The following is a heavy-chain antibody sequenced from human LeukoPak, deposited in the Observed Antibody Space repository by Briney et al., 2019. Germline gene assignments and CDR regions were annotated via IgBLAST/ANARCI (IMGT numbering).Heavy chain of an antibody. D-gene: IGHD3-22*01. J-gene: IGHJ3*02. CDR2: ISAYNGNT. V-gene: IGHV1-18*01. CDR1: GYTFTSYG. CDR3: ARDLGYYDSSGYYPRPFDI. Sequence: ASVKVSCKASGYTFTSYGISWVRQAPGQGLEWMGWISAYNGNTNYAQKLQGRVTMTTDTSTSTAYMELRSLRSDDTAVYYCARDLGYYDSSGYYPRPFDIWGQGTMVTVPS.